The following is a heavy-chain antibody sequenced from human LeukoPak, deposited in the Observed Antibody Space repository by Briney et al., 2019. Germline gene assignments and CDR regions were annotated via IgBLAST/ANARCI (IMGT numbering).Heavy chain of an antibody. CDR1: GGSISSYH. V-gene: IGHV4-59*01. D-gene: IGHD3-22*01. Sequence: SETLSLTCTVSGGSISSYHWSWIRQPPGKGLEWIGYIYYSGSTNYNPSLKSRVTISVDTSKNQFSLKLSSVTAADTAVYYCARDFYYDSSGPYYFDYWGQGTLVTVSS. CDR3: ARDFYYDSSGPYYFDY. CDR2: IYYSGST. J-gene: IGHJ4*02.